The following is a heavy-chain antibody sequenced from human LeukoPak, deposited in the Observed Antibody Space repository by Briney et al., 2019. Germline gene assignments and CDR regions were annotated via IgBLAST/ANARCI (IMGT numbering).Heavy chain of an antibody. CDR1: GASINSGTYF. V-gene: IGHV4-61*02. CDR3: TRALCINDVCEYFDP. CDR2: LSSITGCT. J-gene: IGHJ5*02. D-gene: IGHD3/OR15-3a*01. Sequence: SETLSLTCTLAGASINSGTYFWTWIRQPAGKGLEWIGRLSSITGCTNYNPSLNRRANMSMDTSKNQFFLNLRSVTAADTAVYYCTRALCINDVCEYFDPWGRGTLVTVST.